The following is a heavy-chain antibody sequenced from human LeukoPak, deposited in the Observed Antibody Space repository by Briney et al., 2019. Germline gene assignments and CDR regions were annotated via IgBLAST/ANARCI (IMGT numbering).Heavy chain of an antibody. V-gene: IGHV4-30-4*08. Sequence: SETLSPTCTVSGGSISSGDYYWSWIGQPPGKGLEWIGYIYYSGSTYYNPSLKSRVTISVDTSKNQFSLKLSSVTAADTAVYYCARAAAQSLRFLEWLVDYWGQGTLVTVSS. D-gene: IGHD3-3*01. J-gene: IGHJ4*02. CDR1: GGSISSGDYY. CDR2: IYYSGST. CDR3: ARAAAQSLRFLEWLVDY.